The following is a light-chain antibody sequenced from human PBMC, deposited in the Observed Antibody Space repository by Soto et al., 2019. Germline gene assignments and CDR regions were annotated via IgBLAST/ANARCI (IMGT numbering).Light chain of an antibody. CDR1: SSDVGGYSY. CDR2: DVT. Sequence: QSVLTQPRSVSGSPGQSVTISCTGTSSDVGGYSYVSWYQQHPGKAPKLMIYDVTTRPSGIPDRFSGSKSGNTASLSISGLQDEGEADYYCFSCAGSYAVVFGTGIKPTVL. CDR3: FSCAGSYAVV. V-gene: IGLV2-11*01. J-gene: IGLJ1*01.